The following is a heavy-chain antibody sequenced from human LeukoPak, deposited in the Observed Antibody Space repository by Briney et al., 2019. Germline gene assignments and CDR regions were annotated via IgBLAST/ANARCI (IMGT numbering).Heavy chain of an antibody. D-gene: IGHD4-23*01. J-gene: IGHJ6*02. CDR3: TRKDGGRNGMYV. CDR1: GYSFTDYY. CDR2: LNPNTLVT. V-gene: IGHV1-2*02. Sequence: GASVKVSCRASGYSFTDYYMDWVRQAAGQGLECMGWLNPNTLVTNYAQHFHGRVSMSWDTSISPGYMDLHSLTADDTAVYYCTRKDGGRNGMYVWGQGTTVTVSS.